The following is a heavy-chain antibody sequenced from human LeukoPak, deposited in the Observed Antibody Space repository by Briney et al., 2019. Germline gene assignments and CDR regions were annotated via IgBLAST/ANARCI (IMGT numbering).Heavy chain of an antibody. CDR1: GFTFSSYE. CDR3: ARDYYDSSGNVVNFDY. Sequence: WGSPRLSCAASGFTFSSYEMNWVRQGPGKGLEWGSYISSSGSTIYYADSVKGRFTISRDNAKNSLYLQMNSLRAEDTAVYYCARDYYDSSGNVVNFDYWGQGTLVTVSS. CDR2: ISSSGSTI. D-gene: IGHD3-22*01. V-gene: IGHV3-48*03. J-gene: IGHJ4*02.